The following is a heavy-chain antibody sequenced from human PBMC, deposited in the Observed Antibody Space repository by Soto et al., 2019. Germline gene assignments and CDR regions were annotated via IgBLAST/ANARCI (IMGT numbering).Heavy chain of an antibody. CDR1: GFTFSSYA. V-gene: IGHV3-23*01. D-gene: IGHD6-19*01. J-gene: IGHJ4*02. Sequence: EVQLLESGGGLVQPGGSLRLSCAASGFTFSSYAMSWVRQAPGKGLEWVSAISGSGGSTYYADSVKGRFTIPRDNSKNTLYLQMNSLRAEDTAVYYCAKPDSSGWYYFDYWGQGTLVTVSS. CDR3: AKPDSSGWYYFDY. CDR2: ISGSGGST.